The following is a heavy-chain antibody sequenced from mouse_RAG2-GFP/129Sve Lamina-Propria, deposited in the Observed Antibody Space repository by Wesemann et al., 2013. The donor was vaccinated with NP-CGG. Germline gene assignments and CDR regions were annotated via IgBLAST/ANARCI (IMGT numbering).Heavy chain of an antibody. V-gene: IGHV1-75*01. D-gene: IGHD6-5*01. J-gene: IGHJ2*01. CDR2: IFPGSGST. CDR3: ARSYFLRDPYYFDY. CDR1: GYTFTDYY. Sequence: QVQLQQSGPELVKPGASVKISCKASGYTFTDYYINWVKQRPGQGLEWIGWIFPGSGSTYYNQKFKGKATLTVDKSSSTAYMELRSLTSEDTAVYYCARSYFLRDPYYFDYWGQGTTLTVSS.